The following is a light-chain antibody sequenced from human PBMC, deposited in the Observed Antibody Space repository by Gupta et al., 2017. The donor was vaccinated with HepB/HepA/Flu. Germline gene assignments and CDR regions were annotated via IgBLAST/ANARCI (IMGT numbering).Light chain of an antibody. V-gene: IGKV1-5*03. CDR2: KAS. CDR1: QSISSW. J-gene: IGKJ1*01. Sequence: DIQMTQSPSTLSASVGDRVTITCRASQSISSWLAWYQQKPGKAPKLLIYKASTLESGVPSRFSGSGSGTEFTLTISSLQPDDFAIYHCQQDNSYSQTFGQGTKVEIK. CDR3: QQDNSYSQT.